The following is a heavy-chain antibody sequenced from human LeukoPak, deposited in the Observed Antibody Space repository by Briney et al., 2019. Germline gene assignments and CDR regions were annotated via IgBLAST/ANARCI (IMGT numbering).Heavy chain of an antibody. CDR1: GFTFSSYG. D-gene: IGHD3-9*01. Sequence: PGGTLRLSCAASGFTFSSYGMSWVRQAPGKGLEWVSAISGSGGSTYYADSVKGRFTISRDNSKNTVYLQMNSLRAEDTAVYYCAKGNFTIWDYWGQGTLVTVSS. V-gene: IGHV3-23*01. CDR2: ISGSGGST. J-gene: IGHJ4*02. CDR3: AKGNFTIWDY.